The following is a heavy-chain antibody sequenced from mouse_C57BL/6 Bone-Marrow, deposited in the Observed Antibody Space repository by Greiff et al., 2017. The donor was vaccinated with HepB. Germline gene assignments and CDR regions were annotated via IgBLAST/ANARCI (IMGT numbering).Heavy chain of an antibody. CDR2: INPYNGGT. CDR1: GYTFTDYY. D-gene: IGHD2-12*01. Sequence: EVMLVESGPVLVKPGASVKMSCKASGYTFTDYYMNWVKQSHGKSLEWIGVINPYNGGTSYNQKFKGKATLTVDKSSSTAYMELNSLTSEDSAVYYCARRRYYSYAMDYWGQGTSVTVSS. CDR3: ARRRYYSYAMDY. V-gene: IGHV1-19*01. J-gene: IGHJ4*01.